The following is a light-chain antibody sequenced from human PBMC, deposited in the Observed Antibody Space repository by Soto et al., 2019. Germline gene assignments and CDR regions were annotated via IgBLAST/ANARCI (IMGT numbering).Light chain of an antibody. CDR1: SSNIGSNT. CDR2: RNN. V-gene: IGLV1-44*01. J-gene: IGLJ3*02. CDR3: AAWDDSLNAWV. Sequence: QSVLTQAPSASGTPGQRVTISCSGSSSNIGSNTVNWYQQLPGTAPKLLIYRNNQRPSGVPDRFSVSKSGTSASLAIGGLQSEYEADYYCAAWDDSLNAWVFGGGTKLTVL.